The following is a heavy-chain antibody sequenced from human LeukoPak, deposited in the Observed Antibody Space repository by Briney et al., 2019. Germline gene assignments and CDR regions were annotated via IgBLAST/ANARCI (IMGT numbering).Heavy chain of an antibody. CDR3: ARDPPRGYSYGYIVPPDY. J-gene: IGHJ4*02. V-gene: IGHV1-2*02. D-gene: IGHD5-18*01. Sequence: ASVKVSCKASGYTFTGYYMHWVRQAPGQGLEGMGWINPNSGDTNYAQKFQGRVTMTRDTSISTAYMELSRLRSDDTAVYYCARDPPRGYSYGYIVPPDYWGQGTLVTVSS. CDR1: GYTFTGYY. CDR2: INPNSGDT.